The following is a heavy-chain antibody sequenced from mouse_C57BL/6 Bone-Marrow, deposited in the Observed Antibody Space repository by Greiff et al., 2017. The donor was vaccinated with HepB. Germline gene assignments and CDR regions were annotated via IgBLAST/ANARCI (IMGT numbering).Heavy chain of an antibody. CDR1: GYAFTNYL. CDR2: INPGSGGT. CDR3: ARSRGSWVTTRGYYYAMDY. J-gene: IGHJ4*01. V-gene: IGHV1-54*01. D-gene: IGHD2-2*01. Sequence: VQVVESGAELVRPGTSVKVSCKASGYAFTNYLIEWVKQRPGQGLEWIGVINPGSGGTNYNEKFKGKATLTADKSSSTAYMQLSSLTSEDSAVYFCARSRGSWVTTRGYYYAMDYWGQGTSVTVSS.